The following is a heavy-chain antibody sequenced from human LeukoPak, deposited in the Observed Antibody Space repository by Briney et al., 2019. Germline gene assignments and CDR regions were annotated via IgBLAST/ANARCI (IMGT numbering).Heavy chain of an antibody. CDR2: ISGGGITT. J-gene: IGHJ5*02. D-gene: IGHD3-9*01. CDR3: AKDAHYDILTGYYKGDWFDP. V-gene: IGHV3-23*01. Sequence: GGSLRLSCAASGFTFSSYAMSWVRQAPGKGLEWVSTISGGGITTYYADSAKGRFTISRDNSKNTLYLQMNSLRAEDTAVYYCAKDAHYDILTGYYKGDWFDPWGQGTLVTVSS. CDR1: GFTFSSYA.